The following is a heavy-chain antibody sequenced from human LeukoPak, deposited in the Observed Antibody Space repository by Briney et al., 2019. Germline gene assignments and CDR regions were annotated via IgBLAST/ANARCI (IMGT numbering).Heavy chain of an antibody. CDR1: GGSISSSSYY. Sequence: SETLSLTCTVSGGSISSSSYYWGWIRQPPGKGLEWIGSIYYSGSTYYNPSLKSRVTISVDTSKNQFSLKLSSVTAADTAVYCCARHGGYYDSSGYSLGYFQHWGQGTLVTVSS. CDR2: IYYSGST. J-gene: IGHJ1*01. D-gene: IGHD3-22*01. V-gene: IGHV4-39*01. CDR3: ARHGGYYDSSGYSLGYFQH.